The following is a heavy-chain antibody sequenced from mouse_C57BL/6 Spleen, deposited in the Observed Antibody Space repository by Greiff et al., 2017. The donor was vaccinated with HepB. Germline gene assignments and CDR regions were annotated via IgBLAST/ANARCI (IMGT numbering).Heavy chain of an antibody. Sequence: VQLQQSGAELVKPGASVKLSCKASGYTFTSYWMHWVKQRPGQGLEWIGMIHLNSGSTNYNEKFKSKATLTVDKSSSTAYMQHSSLTSEDSAVYYCARSGAMDYWGQGTSVTVSS. CDR1: GYTFTSYW. D-gene: IGHD3-1*01. CDR3: ARSGAMDY. V-gene: IGHV1-64*01. CDR2: IHLNSGST. J-gene: IGHJ4*01.